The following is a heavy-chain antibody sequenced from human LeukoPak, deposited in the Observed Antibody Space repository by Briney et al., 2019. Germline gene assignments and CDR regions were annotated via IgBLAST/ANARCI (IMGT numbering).Heavy chain of an antibody. CDR2: INSDGNIT. Sequence: PGGSLRLSCAASGFTFSNHWMRWVRQAPGKGPVWVSRINSDGNITTYADSVKGRFSISRDNAKNALYLQMNSLRAEDTAMYYCARELSGGSSRHFDYWGQGTLVTVSS. CDR1: GFTFSNHW. V-gene: IGHV3-74*01. CDR3: ARELSGGSSRHFDY. D-gene: IGHD2-15*01. J-gene: IGHJ4*02.